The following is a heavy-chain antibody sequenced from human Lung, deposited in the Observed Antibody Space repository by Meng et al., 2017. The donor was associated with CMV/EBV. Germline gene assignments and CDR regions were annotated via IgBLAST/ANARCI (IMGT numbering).Heavy chain of an antibody. V-gene: IGHV3-74*01. CDR3: ARDPVRGDLDY. CDR2: INTDGSST. J-gene: IGHJ4*02. D-gene: IGHD3-10*01. Sequence: GGSXRLXCAASGFTFSNYWIHWVRQAPGKGLEWVSRINTDGSSTAYADSVKGRFTISRDNAKNTVFLHISSVRAEDTAVFYCARDPVRGDLDYWGQGTLVTVS. CDR1: GFTFSNYW.